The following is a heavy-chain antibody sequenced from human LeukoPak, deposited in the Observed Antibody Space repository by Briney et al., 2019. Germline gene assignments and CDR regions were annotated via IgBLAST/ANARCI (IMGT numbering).Heavy chain of an antibody. D-gene: IGHD2-2*02. CDR1: GYTFNDHD. CDR2: INPNSGGT. J-gene: IGHJ6*03. V-gene: IGHV1-2*06. CDR3: AVDIVVVPAAIHYYYYMDV. Sequence: ASVKVSCKASGYTFNDHDMHWVLQAPGQGLEWMGRINPNSGGTTYAQKFQGRVTMTRDTSISTAYMELSRLTSDDTAVYYCAVDIVVVPAAIHYYYYMDVWGKGTTVTVSS.